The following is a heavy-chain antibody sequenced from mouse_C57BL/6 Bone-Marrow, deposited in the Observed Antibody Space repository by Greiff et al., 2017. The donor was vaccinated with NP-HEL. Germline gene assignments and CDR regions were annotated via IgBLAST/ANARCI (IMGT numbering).Heavy chain of an antibody. CDR1: GYTFTSYW. CDR3: AREVTTVVATKEYYFDY. J-gene: IGHJ2*01. D-gene: IGHD1-1*01. CDR2: INPSSGYT. Sequence: QVQLKQSGAELAKPGASVKLSCKASGYTFTSYWMHWVKQRPGQGPEWIGYINPSSGYTKYNQKFKDKATLTADKSSSTAYMQLSSLTYEDSAVYYCAREVTTVVATKEYYFDYWGQGTTLTVSS. V-gene: IGHV1-7*01.